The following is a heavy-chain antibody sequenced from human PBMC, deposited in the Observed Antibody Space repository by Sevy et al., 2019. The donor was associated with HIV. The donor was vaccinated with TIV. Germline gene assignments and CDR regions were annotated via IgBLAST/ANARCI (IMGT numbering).Heavy chain of an antibody. Sequence: GGSLRLSCASSGFTFSTYTMTWVRQAPGKGLEWVSSISGRSTYIYYTDSVKGRFPIPRDDAKNSLYLQMNSLRAEDTAIYYCARDPEYCSGTSCYTDIFDHWGQGTLVTVSS. CDR3: ARDPEYCSGTSCYTDIFDH. CDR2: ISGRSTYI. D-gene: IGHD2-2*02. CDR1: GFTFSTYT. J-gene: IGHJ4*02. V-gene: IGHV3-21*01.